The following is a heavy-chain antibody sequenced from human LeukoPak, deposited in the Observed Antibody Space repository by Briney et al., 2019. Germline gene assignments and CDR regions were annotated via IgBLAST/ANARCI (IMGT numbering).Heavy chain of an antibody. CDR1: GLPFRTHA. J-gene: IGHJ4*02. CDR2: ISFDGNTK. V-gene: IGHV3-30*01. CDR3: ARDMSEKYTADY. D-gene: IGHD1-1*01. Sequence: GGSLRLSCAVYGLPFRTHAMHWVRQAPGKGLEWVAFISFDGNTKYYSDSVRGRFPISRDNSKNTVYLQMNSLRPEDTAVYYCARDMSEKYTADYWGQGTLVTVSS.